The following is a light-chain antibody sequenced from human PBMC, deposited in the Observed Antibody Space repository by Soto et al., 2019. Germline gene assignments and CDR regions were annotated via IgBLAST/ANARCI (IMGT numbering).Light chain of an antibody. CDR1: QDIGSA. CDR2: DTS. CDR3: QQFNGFPLT. J-gene: IGKJ4*01. Sequence: IQLTQSPSSLSASVGDRVTITCRAGQDIGSALAWYQQRPGKAPKLMLYDTSNLGAGVPSRFSGSGSETDFTLTITSLRPEDFATYYCQQFNGFPLTFGGGTKVQIK. V-gene: IGKV1-13*02.